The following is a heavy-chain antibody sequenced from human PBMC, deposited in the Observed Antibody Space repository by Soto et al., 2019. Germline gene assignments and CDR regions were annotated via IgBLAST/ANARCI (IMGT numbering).Heavy chain of an antibody. Sequence: PGGSLRLSXAASGFTFENYAMHWVRQAPGKGLEWVSGISWESGIIGYADSVKGRFTISRDNAKNFLYLQMDSLRAEDTALHYCAKDNTGWSGSPIDFWGQGTLVTVSS. CDR3: AKDNTGWSGSPIDF. V-gene: IGHV3-9*01. D-gene: IGHD6-19*01. CDR1: GFTFENYA. J-gene: IGHJ4*02. CDR2: ISWESGII.